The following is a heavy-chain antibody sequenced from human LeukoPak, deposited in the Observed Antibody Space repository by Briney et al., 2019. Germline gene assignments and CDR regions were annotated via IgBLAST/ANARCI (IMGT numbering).Heavy chain of an antibody. CDR2: IYSTGST. CDR3: ARQMASAGTAGFDF. V-gene: IGHV4-4*07. Sequence: SETLSLTCTVSGGSISSYYWSWIRQPAGKGLEWIGRIYSTGSTNYNPSLKSRVTMSVDTSKNQFSLRLRSVTAADTAVYYCARQMASAGTAGFDFWGQGALVTVSS. D-gene: IGHD6-13*01. CDR1: GGSISSYY. J-gene: IGHJ4*02.